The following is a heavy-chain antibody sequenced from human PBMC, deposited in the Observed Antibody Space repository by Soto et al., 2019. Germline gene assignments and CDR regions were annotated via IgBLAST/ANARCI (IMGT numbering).Heavy chain of an antibody. Sequence: PSETLSLTCTVSGGSISSYYWSWIRQPPGKGLEWIGYIYYSGSTNYNPPLKSRVTIPVDTSKNQFSLKLSSVTAADTAVYYCARRYGGNFDYWGQGTLVTVSS. V-gene: IGHV4-59*01. CDR3: ARRYGGNFDY. CDR2: IYYSGST. CDR1: GGSISSYY. D-gene: IGHD1-26*01. J-gene: IGHJ4*02.